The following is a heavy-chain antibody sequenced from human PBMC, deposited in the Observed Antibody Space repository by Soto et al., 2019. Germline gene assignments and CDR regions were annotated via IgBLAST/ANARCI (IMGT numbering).Heavy chain of an antibody. CDR1: GFTFRTSV. D-gene: IGHD3-10*01. J-gene: IGHJ6*02. CDR2: ITGSGKSA. V-gene: IGHV3-23*01. Sequence: RRSRAASGFTFRTSVMTWARQVPGEGPERISSITGSGKSADYADSVKDPVAISRDNSKNTLYLQISSLGVEDTAVYLFAVHLGENYYTMTGWGQGTTVTVP. CDR3: AVHLGENYYTMTG.